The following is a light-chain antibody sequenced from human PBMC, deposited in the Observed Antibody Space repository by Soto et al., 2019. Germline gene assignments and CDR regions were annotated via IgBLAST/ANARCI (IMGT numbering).Light chain of an antibody. Sequence: QSALAQPASVSGSPGQSITIPCTGTTSDIGAYDYVSWYQQHPGKVPKLIIFEVTKRPSGFSSRFSGSKSGNTASLTISGLQAEDEADYYCSSYRSGNSSVFGTGTKVTVL. CDR1: TSDIGAYDY. V-gene: IGLV2-14*01. J-gene: IGLJ1*01. CDR3: SSYRSGNSSV. CDR2: EVT.